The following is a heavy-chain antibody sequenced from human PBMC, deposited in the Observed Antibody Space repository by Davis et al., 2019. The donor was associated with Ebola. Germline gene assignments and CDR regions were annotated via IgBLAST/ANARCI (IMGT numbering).Heavy chain of an antibody. CDR1: GFTFSDYY. Sequence: GESLKISCAASGFTFSDYYMSWIRQAPGKGLEWVSSISSSSSYIYYADSVKGRFTISRDNAKNSLYLQMNSLRAEDTAVYYCARSAPDAFDIWGQGTMVTVSS. CDR2: ISSSSSYI. CDR3: ARSAPDAFDI. V-gene: IGHV3-11*06. J-gene: IGHJ3*02.